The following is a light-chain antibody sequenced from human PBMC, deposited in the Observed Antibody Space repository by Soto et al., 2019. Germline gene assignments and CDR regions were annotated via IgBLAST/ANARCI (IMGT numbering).Light chain of an antibody. J-gene: IGKJ1*01. Sequence: DIQMTQSPSTLSASVGDRVTITCRASQSISSWLAWYQQKPGKAPKLLIYKASSLESGVPSRFRGSGSGTAFTLTISSLQPDDFATYYCQQYNSYSWTFGQGTKVDSK. V-gene: IGKV1-5*03. CDR3: QQYNSYSWT. CDR1: QSISSW. CDR2: KAS.